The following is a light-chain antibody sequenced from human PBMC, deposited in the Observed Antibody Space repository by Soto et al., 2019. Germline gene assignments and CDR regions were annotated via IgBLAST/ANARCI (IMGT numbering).Light chain of an antibody. CDR3: QSYDSSLSGFV. CDR1: RSNTGAGYD. J-gene: IGLJ1*01. CDR2: GNN. Sequence: QAVVTQPPSVSGAPGQRVTISCTGSRSNTGAGYDVHWYKQFPGTAPKLLIYGNNNRPSGVPGRFSGSKSGTSASLAITGLQVEDEANYYCQSYDSSLSGFVFGTGTKLTVL. V-gene: IGLV1-40*01.